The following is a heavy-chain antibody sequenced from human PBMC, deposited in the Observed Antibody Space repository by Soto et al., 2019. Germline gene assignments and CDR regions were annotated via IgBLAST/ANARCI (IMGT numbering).Heavy chain of an antibody. D-gene: IGHD1-26*01. CDR3: ARGYYSGGNPSSFDY. Sequence: QLQLVQSGAEVREPGSSVPVSCQASGGTFSSYTVIWVRQAPGQGLEWMGGITPTLNIAKSAEKFQGRVTITADESTSTVNMHLSSLRSEDTAVYFCARGYYSGGNPSSFDYWGQGTLVAVSS. V-gene: IGHV1-69*12. J-gene: IGHJ4*02. CDR1: GGTFSSYT. CDR2: ITPTLNIA.